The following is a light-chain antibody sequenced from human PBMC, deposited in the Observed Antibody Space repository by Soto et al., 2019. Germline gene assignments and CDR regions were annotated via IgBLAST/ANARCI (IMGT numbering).Light chain of an antibody. J-gene: IGLJ1*01. V-gene: IGLV2-18*03. Sequence: QSALTQPPSVSGSPGQSVTISCTGTSSDVGSYNRVSWYQHPPGTAPKLMIYEVSNRPSGVPDRFSASKSVNTASLTTSGLQAEDEDDAYCSSYTSRSTYVFGTGSKLTVL. CDR1: SSDVGSYNR. CDR2: EVS. CDR3: SSYTSRSTYV.